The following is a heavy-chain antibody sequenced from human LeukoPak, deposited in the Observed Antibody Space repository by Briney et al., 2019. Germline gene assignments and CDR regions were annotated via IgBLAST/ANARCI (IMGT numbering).Heavy chain of an antibody. V-gene: IGHV3-33*06. CDR3: AKSAQYYYYYYMDV. CDR1: GFTFSSYG. J-gene: IGHJ6*03. CDR2: IWYDGSNK. Sequence: PGRSLRLSCAASGFTFSSYGMHWVRQAPGKGLEWVAVIWYDGSNKYYADSVKGRFTISRDNSKNTLYLQMNSLRAEDTAVYYCAKSAQYYYYYYMDVWGKGTTATVSS.